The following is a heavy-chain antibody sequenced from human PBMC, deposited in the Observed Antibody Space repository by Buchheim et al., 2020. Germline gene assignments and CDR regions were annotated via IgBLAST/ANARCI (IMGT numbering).Heavy chain of an antibody. Sequence: QVQLQESGPGLVKPSETLSLTCTVSGGSISSYYWSWIRQPPGKGLEWIGEINHSGSTNYNPSLKSRVTISVDTSKNQFSLKLSSVTAADTAVYYCARGVVSYGFDYWGQGTL. V-gene: IGHV4-34*01. CDR3: ARGVVSYGFDY. J-gene: IGHJ4*02. CDR2: INHSGST. CDR1: GGSISSYY. D-gene: IGHD5-18*01.